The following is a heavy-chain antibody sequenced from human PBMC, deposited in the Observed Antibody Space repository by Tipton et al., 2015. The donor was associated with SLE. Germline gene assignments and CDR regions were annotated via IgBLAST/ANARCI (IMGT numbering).Heavy chain of an antibody. V-gene: IGHV4-59*11. Sequence: TLSLTCTVSGGSFSSHYWSWIRQPPGKGLEWIGYIYYSGSTNYNPSLKSRVTISVDTSKNQFSLRLKSVSAAGTAVYYCARGSDGEYVRYFDVWGPGTLVTVSS. J-gene: IGHJ2*01. CDR2: IYYSGST. D-gene: IGHD4-17*01. CDR3: ARGSDGEYVRYFDV. CDR1: GGSFSSHY.